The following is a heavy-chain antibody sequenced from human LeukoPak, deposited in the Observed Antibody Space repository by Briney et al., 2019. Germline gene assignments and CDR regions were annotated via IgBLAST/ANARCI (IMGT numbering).Heavy chain of an antibody. CDR1: GFTFSSYG. J-gene: IGHJ1*01. CDR3: ARDWSSGRHDEYFPH. D-gene: IGHD1-26*01. V-gene: IGHV3-48*01. Sequence: GGSLRLSCAVSGFTFSSYGMNWVRQAPGKGLEWVTYVSGSSDIIHYTEYVKGRFTISRDNAKNSVYLQMNSLRAEDTALYYCARDWSSGRHDEYFPHWGQGTLVTVSS. CDR2: VSGSSDII.